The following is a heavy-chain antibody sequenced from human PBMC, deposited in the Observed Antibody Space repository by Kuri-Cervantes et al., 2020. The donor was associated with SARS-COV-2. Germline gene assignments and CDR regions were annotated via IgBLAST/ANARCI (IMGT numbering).Heavy chain of an antibody. CDR3: ARAFLRGGSDY. D-gene: IGHD1-26*01. V-gene: IGHV3-74*01. J-gene: IGHJ4*02. CDR2: TNTDGSST. Sequence: ESLKISCAASGFTFSSYWMHWVRQAPGKGLVWVSRTNTDGSSTSYADSVKGRFTISRDNAKNTLYLQMNSLRAEDTAVYYCARAFLRGGSDYWGQGTLVTVSS. CDR1: GFTFSSYW.